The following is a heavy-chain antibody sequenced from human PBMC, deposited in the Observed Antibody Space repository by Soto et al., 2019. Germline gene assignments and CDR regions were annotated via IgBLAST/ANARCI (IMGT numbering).Heavy chain of an antibody. V-gene: IGHV3-23*01. J-gene: IGHJ4*02. CDR3: AKDSSGSG. Sequence: AGGGLGPSCAASGFTFITHAMSGVRQAPGKGLEWVSTISVSGGSTYYADSVKGRFTISRDNSKNTLYLQMNSLRAEDTAVYYCAKDSSGSGWGQGTLVTVSS. CDR1: GFTFITHA. CDR2: ISVSGGST. D-gene: IGHD6-19*01.